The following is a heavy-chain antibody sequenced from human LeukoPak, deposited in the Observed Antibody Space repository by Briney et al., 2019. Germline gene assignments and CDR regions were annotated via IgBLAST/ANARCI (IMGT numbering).Heavy chain of an antibody. CDR2: IYYSGST. Sequence: PSETLSLACTVSGGSINNGGYYWSWIRQHPGKGLEWIGYIYYSGSTYYNPSLKSRVTISVDKSKNQFSLKLSSVTAADTAVYYCASAFDYGDYVVYFDCWGQGTLVTVSS. CDR1: GGSINNGGYY. V-gene: IGHV4-31*03. J-gene: IGHJ4*02. D-gene: IGHD4-17*01. CDR3: ASAFDYGDYVVYFDC.